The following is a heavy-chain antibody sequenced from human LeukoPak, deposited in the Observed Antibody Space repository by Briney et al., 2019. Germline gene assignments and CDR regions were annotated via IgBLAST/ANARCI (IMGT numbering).Heavy chain of an antibody. J-gene: IGHJ5*02. CDR3: AAYTPMTSFAGTTGTTDEEGNWFDP. Sequence: PSETLSLTCAVYGGSFSRYFWSWFRQPPGKGLEWIGEINHSGITNYNPSLKSRVTISVDTSKNQFSLKLRSVTAADTAVYYCAAYTPMTSFAGTTGTTDEEGNWFDPWGQGTLVTVSS. D-gene: IGHD1-1*01. CDR2: INHSGIT. V-gene: IGHV4-34*01. CDR1: GGSFSRYF.